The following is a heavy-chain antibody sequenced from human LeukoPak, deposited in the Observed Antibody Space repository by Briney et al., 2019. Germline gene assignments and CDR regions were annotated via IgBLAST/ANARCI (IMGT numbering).Heavy chain of an antibody. V-gene: IGHV4-38-2*02. Sequence: SETLCLTCTVSGYSIRSDYYWGWIRQSPGKGLEWIGNIYHSGRIFYNPSLKSRPTISVDTSKNQFSLKLTSVTAADTAVYYCTRDEDSSGYIDYWGQGTLVTV. CDR2: IYHSGRI. CDR3: TRDEDSSGYIDY. D-gene: IGHD3-22*01. CDR1: GYSIRSDYY. J-gene: IGHJ4*02.